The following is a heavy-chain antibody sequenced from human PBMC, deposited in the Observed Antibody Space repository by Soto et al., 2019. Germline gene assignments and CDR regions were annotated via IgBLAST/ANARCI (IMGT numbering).Heavy chain of an antibody. CDR3: ARRKNYGDYALEPSLSEMAFDI. D-gene: IGHD4-17*01. Sequence: PSETLSLTCTVSGGSISSYYWSWIRQPPGKGLEWIGYIYYSGSTNYNPSLKSRATISVGTSKNQFSLKLSSVTAADTAVYYCARRKNYGDYALEPSLSEMAFDIWGRGTMVTVS. J-gene: IGHJ3*02. V-gene: IGHV4-59*08. CDR2: IYYSGST. CDR1: GGSISSYY.